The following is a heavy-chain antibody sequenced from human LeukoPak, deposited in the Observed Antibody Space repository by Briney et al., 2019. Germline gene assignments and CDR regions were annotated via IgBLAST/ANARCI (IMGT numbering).Heavy chain of an antibody. CDR3: ATDDVTTGTKTALGY. CDR1: GFTFTSST. Sequence: SVKVSCKASGFTFTSSTVQWVRQARGQGLEWIGWIVVGSGNTNYAQKFQERVTINWDMSTSTAYMELSSLRSEDTAVYYCATDDVTTGTKTALGYWGQGTLVTVSS. J-gene: IGHJ4*02. CDR2: IVVGSGNT. V-gene: IGHV1-58*01. D-gene: IGHD1-1*01.